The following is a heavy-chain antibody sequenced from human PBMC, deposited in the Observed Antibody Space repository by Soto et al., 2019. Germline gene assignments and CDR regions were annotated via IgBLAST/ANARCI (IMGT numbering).Heavy chain of an antibody. J-gene: IGHJ3*02. CDR3: PTDWSGFDWLFPAFDI. Sequence: GGSLRLSCAASGFTFSSYAMSWVRQAPGKGPEWVSAISHSGTNTYYADSVKGRFTISRDNSRNTLYLQMNSLRGDDSAVYYCPTDWSGFDWLFPAFDIWGQGTMVTVSS. CDR2: ISHSGTNT. V-gene: IGHV3-23*01. CDR1: GFTFSSYA. D-gene: IGHD3-9*01.